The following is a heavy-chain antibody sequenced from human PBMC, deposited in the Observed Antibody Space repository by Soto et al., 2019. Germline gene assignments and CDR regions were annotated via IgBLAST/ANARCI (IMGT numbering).Heavy chain of an antibody. CDR3: ARSPFAGSDAFDI. J-gene: IGHJ3*02. Sequence: ASVKVSCKASGYTFTFRYLHWVRQAPGQALEWMGWITPFKSDTNYAQKFQDRVTITRDRSVSTAYMELSNLRSDDTAMYYCARSPFAGSDAFDIWGQGTMVTV. D-gene: IGHD1-1*01. CDR1: GYTFTFRY. V-gene: IGHV1-45*02. CDR2: ITPFKSDT.